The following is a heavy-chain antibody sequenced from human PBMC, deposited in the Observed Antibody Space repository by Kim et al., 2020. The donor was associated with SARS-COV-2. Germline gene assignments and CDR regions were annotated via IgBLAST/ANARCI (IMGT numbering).Heavy chain of an antibody. CDR1: GFTFTGHA. J-gene: IGHJ4*02. CDR3: LKGGWGWIWEC. Sequence: GGSLRLSCTTSGFTFTGHAMSWVRQPPGKGLEWVSSIDGSDGTTYYVDSVKGRFSISRDDSKNTLYLQMSALRADDTAAYYCLKGGWGWIWECWRQGTL. CDR2: IDGSDGTT. D-gene: IGHD3-10*01. V-gene: IGHV3-23*01.